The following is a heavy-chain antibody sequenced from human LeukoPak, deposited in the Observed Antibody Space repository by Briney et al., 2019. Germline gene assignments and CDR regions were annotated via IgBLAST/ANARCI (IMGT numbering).Heavy chain of an antibody. Sequence: SETLSLTCTVSGASINRGTYYWGWIRQSPEKGLEWIGSIDSSGTTHYNSSLKSRVIISVDTSKNQVSLNLTSVTFADTAIYYCARHGFIQFWLYWGQGAQVIVS. D-gene: IGHD2-2*02. CDR3: ARHGFIQFWLY. V-gene: IGHV4-39*01. J-gene: IGHJ4*02. CDR2: IDSSGTT. CDR1: GASINRGTYY.